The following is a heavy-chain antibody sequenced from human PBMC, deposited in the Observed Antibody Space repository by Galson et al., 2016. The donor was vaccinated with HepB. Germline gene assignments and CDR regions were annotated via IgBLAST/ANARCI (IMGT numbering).Heavy chain of an antibody. D-gene: IGHD3-16*01. CDR3: TKDGGRYVGASGEPGHY. V-gene: IGHV3-9*01. CDR1: GFTFDDHA. CDR2: ISFNSGNV. Sequence: SLRLSCAASGFTFDDHAMHWVRQRPGKGLEWVSGISFNSGNVAYADSVKGRFTISRDNAKNSLYLQMDSLRVEDTALYYCTKDGGRYVGASGEPGHYWGLGTLVTVSS. J-gene: IGHJ4*02.